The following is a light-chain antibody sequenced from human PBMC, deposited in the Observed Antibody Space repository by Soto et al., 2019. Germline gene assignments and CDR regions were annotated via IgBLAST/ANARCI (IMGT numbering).Light chain of an antibody. J-gene: IGKJ1*01. V-gene: IGKV3-15*01. CDR2: GAS. Sequence: EIVMTQSPATLSVSPGERATLSCRASQSISSNLAWYQQKPGQAPRLLIYGASTRATGIPARFSGSGSGTEFTLTISSLLSEDFAVYYCQDYNNWPPWTFGHGTKVEIK. CDR1: QSISSN. CDR3: QDYNNWPPWT.